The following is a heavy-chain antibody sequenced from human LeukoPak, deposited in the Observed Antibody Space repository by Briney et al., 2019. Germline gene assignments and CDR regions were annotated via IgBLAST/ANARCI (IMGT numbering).Heavy chain of an antibody. CDR1: GGSISSGAYY. CDR3: ARDRGCGGDCYYVDC. J-gene: IGHJ4*02. V-gene: IGHV4-31*03. D-gene: IGHD2-21*02. CDR2: IYYSGST. Sequence: SQTLSLTCSVSGGSISSGAYYWSWIRQHPGEGLEWIGYIYYSGSTDYNPSLKSRVTISVDTSKNQFSLKLSSVTAADTAVYYCARDRGCGGDCYYVDCWGQGTLVTVSS.